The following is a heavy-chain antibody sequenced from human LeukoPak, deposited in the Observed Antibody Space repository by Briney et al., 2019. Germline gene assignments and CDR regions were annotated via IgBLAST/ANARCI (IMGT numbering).Heavy chain of an antibody. CDR3: AREDYRGWLQQHTRGAFDI. CDR2: IYHSGST. J-gene: IGHJ3*02. CDR1: GGSIRSSNW. Sequence: SGTLSLTCAVSGGSIRSSNWWSWVRQPPGKGLEWIGEIYHSGSTNYNPSLKSRVTISVDKSKNQFSLKLSSVTAADTAVYYCAREDYRGWLQQHTRGAFDIWGQGTMVTVSS. V-gene: IGHV4-4*02. D-gene: IGHD5-24*01.